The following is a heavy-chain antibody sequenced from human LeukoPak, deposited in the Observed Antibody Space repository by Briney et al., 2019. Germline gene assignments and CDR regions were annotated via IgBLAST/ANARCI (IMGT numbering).Heavy chain of an antibody. CDR2: MYFGGSS. Sequence: SETLSLTCTVSGGSISSYYWSWIRQPPAKGLEWIGYMYFGGSSNYNPSLKSRVTLSVDTPKNQFSLKLRSVTAADTAVYYCARNRLGKDYGMDVWGQGTTVTVSS. CDR1: GGSISSYY. CDR3: ARNRLGKDYGMDV. D-gene: IGHD2/OR15-2a*01. J-gene: IGHJ6*02. V-gene: IGHV4-59*01.